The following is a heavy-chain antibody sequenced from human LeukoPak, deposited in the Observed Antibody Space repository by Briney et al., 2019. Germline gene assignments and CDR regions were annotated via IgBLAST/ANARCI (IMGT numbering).Heavy chain of an antibody. V-gene: IGHV5-51*01. Sequence: GESLKISCKASGYSFTNYWIGWVRQMPGKGLEWMGIIYPGDSDTRYSPSFQGQVTISADKSITTAYLQWSSLKASDTAMYYCARSNSGGSPRDDAFDIWGQGTMVTVSS. CDR2: IYPGDSDT. CDR3: ARSNSGGSPRDDAFDI. J-gene: IGHJ3*02. D-gene: IGHD2-15*01. CDR1: GYSFTNYW.